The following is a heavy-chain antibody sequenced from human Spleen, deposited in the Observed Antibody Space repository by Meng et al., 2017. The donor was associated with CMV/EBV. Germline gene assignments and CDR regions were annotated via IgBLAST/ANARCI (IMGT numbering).Heavy chain of an antibody. CDR1: YTCTSMH. V-gene: IGHV1-3*04. D-gene: IGHD3-22*01. CDR3: ARDYYYDSSGYYWFDY. Sequence: YTCTSMHMQWVRHAPGQEREWRGWINSANGNTKYSQKFQDRVTITRDTSTSTAYMELRSLRSDDTAVYYCARDYYYDSSGYYWFDYWGQGTLVTVSS. CDR2: INSANGNT. J-gene: IGHJ4*02.